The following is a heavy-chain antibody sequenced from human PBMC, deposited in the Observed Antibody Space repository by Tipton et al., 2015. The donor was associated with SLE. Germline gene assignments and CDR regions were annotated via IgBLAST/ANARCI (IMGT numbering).Heavy chain of an antibody. CDR2: ISHSGST. CDR1: GGSISSGYY. V-gene: IGHV4-38-2*02. J-gene: IGHJ5*02. Sequence: GLVKPSETLSLNCTVSGGSISSGYYWGWIRQVPGEGLEWIGSISHSGSTYYNSSLKSRVTISVDTSKNQFSLKLKSVTAADTAVYYCARVEGQWFGEFFPWGQGTLVTVSS. CDR3: ARVEGQWFGEFFP. D-gene: IGHD3-10*01.